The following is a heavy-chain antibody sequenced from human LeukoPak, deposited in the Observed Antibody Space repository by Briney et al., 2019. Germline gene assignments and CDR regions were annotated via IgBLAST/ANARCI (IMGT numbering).Heavy chain of an antibody. J-gene: IGHJ3*02. CDR1: GGSISSYY. CDR2: IYYSGST. CDR3: AREPQGYCSSTSCYRGAFDI. Sequence: SETLSLTCTVSGGSISSYYWSWIRQPPGKGLEWIGYIYYSGSTNYNPSLKSRVTISVDTSKNQFSLKLSSVTAADTAVYYCAREPQGYCSSTSCYRGAFDIWGQGTMVTVSS. V-gene: IGHV4-59*12. D-gene: IGHD2-2*01.